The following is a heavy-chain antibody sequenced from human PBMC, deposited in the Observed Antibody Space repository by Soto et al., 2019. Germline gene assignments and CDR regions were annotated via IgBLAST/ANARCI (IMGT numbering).Heavy chain of an antibody. CDR1: GFSFSSYG. V-gene: IGHV3-23*01. D-gene: IGHD4-17*01. Sequence: EEQLLESGGGLVQPGGSLRLSCAASGFSFSSYGMSWVRQAPGKGLEWVSGISGGGDSTYYADSVKGRFTISRDKSKHTWYLQMNSLRAEDTAVYYCARGQDDYGDSDVWFDPWGQGTLVSVSS. J-gene: IGHJ5*02. CDR3: ARGQDDYGDSDVWFDP. CDR2: ISGGGDST.